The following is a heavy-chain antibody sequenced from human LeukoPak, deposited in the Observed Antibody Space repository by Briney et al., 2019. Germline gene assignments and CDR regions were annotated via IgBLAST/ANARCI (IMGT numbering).Heavy chain of an antibody. Sequence: WVRQAPGKGLEWIGSIYYSGSTYYNPSLKSRVTISVDTSKNQFSLKLSSVTAADTAVYYCAIVGYCSGGSCDIDYWGQGTLVTVSS. V-gene: IGHV4-39*07. CDR3: AIVGYCSGGSCDIDY. J-gene: IGHJ4*02. D-gene: IGHD2-15*01. CDR2: IYYSGST.